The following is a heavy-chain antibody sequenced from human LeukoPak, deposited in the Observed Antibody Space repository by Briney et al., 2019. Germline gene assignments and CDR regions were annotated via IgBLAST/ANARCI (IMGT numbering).Heavy chain of an antibody. D-gene: IGHD3-22*01. V-gene: IGHV1-46*01. Sequence: ASVKVSCKASGYTFTSYYMHWVRQAPGQGLEWMGIINPSGGITSYAQKFQGRVTMTRDTSTSTVYMELSSLRSEDTAVYYCARVGMRVVGPSYYYYGMDVWGQGTTVTVSS. CDR2: INPSGGIT. CDR3: ARVGMRVVGPSYYYYGMDV. J-gene: IGHJ6*02. CDR1: GYTFTSYY.